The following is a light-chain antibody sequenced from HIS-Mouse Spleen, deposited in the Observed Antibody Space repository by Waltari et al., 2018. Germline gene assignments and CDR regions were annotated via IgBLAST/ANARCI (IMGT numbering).Light chain of an antibody. CDR1: ALPKKY. V-gene: IGLV3-10*01. CDR2: EDS. J-gene: IGLJ2*01. CDR3: YSTDSSGNHRV. Sequence: SYELTQPPSVSVSPGQTARITCPGDALPKKYADWYQQKAGQAPVLVIYEDSKRPSGIPEGFSGSSSGTMATLTISGAQVEDEADYYCYSTDSSGNHRVFGGGTKLTVL.